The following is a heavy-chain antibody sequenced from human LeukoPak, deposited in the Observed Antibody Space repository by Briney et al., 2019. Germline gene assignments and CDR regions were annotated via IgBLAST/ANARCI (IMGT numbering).Heavy chain of an antibody. D-gene: IGHD5-18*01. V-gene: IGHV3-30*18. CDR2: ISYDGSNK. CDR3: AKEARRGYSYGYFSSYFDS. CDR1: GFTFSSYG. J-gene: IGHJ4*02. Sequence: PGRSLRLSCAASGFTFSSYGMHWVRQAPGKGLEWVAVISYDGSNKYYADSVKGRFTISRDNSKNTLYLQMNSLRAEDTAVYYCAKEARRGYSYGYFSSYFDSWGQGTLVTVSS.